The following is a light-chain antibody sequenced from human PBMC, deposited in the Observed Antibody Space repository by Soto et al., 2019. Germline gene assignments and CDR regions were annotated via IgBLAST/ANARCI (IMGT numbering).Light chain of an antibody. Sequence: QSVLTQPPSVSAAPGQKVTISCSGSSPNIGANSVSWFQQLSGTAPKLLIHENDKSPSGIPDRFSGSKSGTSATLGISGLQTGDEADYYCVTWDSSLSAVVFGGGTKLTVL. CDR3: VTWDSSLSAVV. V-gene: IGLV1-51*01. J-gene: IGLJ2*01. CDR1: SPNIGANS. CDR2: END.